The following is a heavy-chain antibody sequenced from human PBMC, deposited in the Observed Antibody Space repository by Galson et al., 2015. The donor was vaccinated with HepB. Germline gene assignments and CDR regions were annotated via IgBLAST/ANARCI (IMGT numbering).Heavy chain of an antibody. CDR3: ARDSRYDWDQGAFDI. CDR1: GFTFSNAW. CDR2: ISSGGSYT. J-gene: IGHJ3*02. Sequence: SLRLSCAASGFTFSNAWMSWVRQAPGKGLEWVSYISSGGSYTNYADSVKGRFTISRDNAKNSLYLQMNSLRAEDTAVYYCARDSRYDWDQGAFDIWGQGTMVTVSA. D-gene: IGHD3-16*01. V-gene: IGHV3-11*06.